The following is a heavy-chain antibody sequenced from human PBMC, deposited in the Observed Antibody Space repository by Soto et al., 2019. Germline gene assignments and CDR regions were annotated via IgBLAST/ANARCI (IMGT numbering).Heavy chain of an antibody. V-gene: IGHV3-7*01. Sequence: GGSLRLSCAASGFTFSSYWMSWVRQAPGKGLEWVANIKQDGSEKYYVDSVKGRVTISRDNAKNSLYLQMNSLRAEDTAVYYFARYDDYIWGSYRFSEGYYSYYMDVWGKGTTVTVSS. CDR3: ARYDDYIWGSYRFSEGYYSYYMDV. CDR1: GFTFSSYW. CDR2: IKQDGSEK. J-gene: IGHJ6*03. D-gene: IGHD3-16*02.